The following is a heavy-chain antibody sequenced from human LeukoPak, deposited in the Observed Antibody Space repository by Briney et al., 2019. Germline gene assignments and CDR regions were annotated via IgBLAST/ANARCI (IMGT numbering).Heavy chain of an antibody. CDR2: ISSDGGAT. J-gene: IGHJ4*02. V-gene: IGHV3-64*01. CDR1: GFTFSRFP. D-gene: IGHD2-15*01. CDR3: AREVAYYDY. Sequence: PGGSLRLPCAASGFTFSRFPMHWVRQAPGKGLEYASAISSDGGATYYANSVKGRFTISRDNSKNTLYLQMGSLRAEDMAVYYCAREVAYYDYWGQGTLVTVSS.